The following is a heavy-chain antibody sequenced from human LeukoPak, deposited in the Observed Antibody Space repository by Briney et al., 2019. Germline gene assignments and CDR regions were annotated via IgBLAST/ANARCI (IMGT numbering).Heavy chain of an antibody. CDR1: GFTFSSYS. CDR2: ISSSSSTI. CDR3: ANSPSDYGGQL. V-gene: IGHV3-48*01. D-gene: IGHD4-23*01. J-gene: IGHJ4*02. Sequence: GGSLRLSCAASGFTFSSYSMNWVRQAPGKGLEWVSYISSSSSTIYYADSVKGRSTISRDNAKNSLYLQMNSLRAEDTAVYYCANSPSDYGGQLGGQGTLVTVSS.